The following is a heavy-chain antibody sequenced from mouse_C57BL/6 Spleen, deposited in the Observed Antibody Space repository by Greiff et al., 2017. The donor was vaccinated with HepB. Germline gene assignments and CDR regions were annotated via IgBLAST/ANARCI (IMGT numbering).Heavy chain of an antibody. D-gene: IGHD2-12*01. CDR3: ALLVTHYYFDY. CDR2: IDPSDSET. Sequence: LQPGAELVRPGSSVKLSCKASGYTFTSYWMHWVKQRPIQGLEWIGNIDPSDSETHYNQKFKDKATLTVDKSSSTAYMQLISLTSEDSAVYYCALLVTHYYFDYWGQGTTLTVSS. V-gene: IGHV1-52*01. J-gene: IGHJ2*01. CDR1: GYTFTSYW.